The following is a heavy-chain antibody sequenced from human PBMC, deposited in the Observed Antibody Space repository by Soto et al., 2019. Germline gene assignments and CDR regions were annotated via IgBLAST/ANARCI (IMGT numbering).Heavy chain of an antibody. CDR1: GYTFTSYG. CDR2: ISAYNGNT. Sequence: QVQLVQSGAEVKKPGASVKVSCKASGYTFTSYGISWVRQAPGQGLEWMGWISAYNGNTNYAQKLQGRVTMTTDTSTSTAYMELRSLRSDDTAVYYCARDHAYSSSWYSAYYYYGMDVRGQGTTVTVSS. J-gene: IGHJ6*02. V-gene: IGHV1-18*01. D-gene: IGHD6-13*01. CDR3: ARDHAYSSSWYSAYYYYGMDV.